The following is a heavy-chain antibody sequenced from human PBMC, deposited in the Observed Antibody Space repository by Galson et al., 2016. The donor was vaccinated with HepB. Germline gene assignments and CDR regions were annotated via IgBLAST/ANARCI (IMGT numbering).Heavy chain of an antibody. D-gene: IGHD4-17*01. CDR3: ARGDSDYGDYQDWYFDL. CDR1: GGSFSGYY. V-gene: IGHV4-34*01. CDR2: INHSGST. Sequence: SETLSLTCAVYGGSFSGYYWSWIRQPPGKGLEWIGEINHSGSTNYNPSLKSRVTISVDTSKNQFSLKLSSVTAADTAVYYCARGDSDYGDYQDWYFDLWGRGTLVTVSS. J-gene: IGHJ2*01.